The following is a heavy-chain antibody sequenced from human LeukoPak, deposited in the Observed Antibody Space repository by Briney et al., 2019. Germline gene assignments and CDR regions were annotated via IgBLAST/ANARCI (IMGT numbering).Heavy chain of an antibody. Sequence: PSQTLSLTCTVSGGSISRGGYCWSWIRQPAGKGLEWIGCIFPSGSTNYNPSLKSRVTISVDKSKNQFSLKLSSVAATDTAVYYCARALHDSSGYYFDYWGQGTLVTVSS. D-gene: IGHD3-22*01. J-gene: IGHJ4*02. CDR1: GGSISRGGYC. V-gene: IGHV4-61*02. CDR3: ARALHDSSGYYFDY. CDR2: IFPSGST.